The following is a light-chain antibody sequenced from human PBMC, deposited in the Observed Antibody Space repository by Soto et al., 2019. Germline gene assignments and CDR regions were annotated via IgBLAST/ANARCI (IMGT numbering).Light chain of an antibody. CDR1: YSNIETNY. J-gene: IGLJ1*01. CDR2: DNT. CDR3: GTWDSSLSAGV. Sequence: QSVLTQPPSISATPGQKVTIFCSGSYSNIETNYVSWYQQLPGTAPKLLIYDNTERPSGIPDRFSGSKSGSSATLGITGLQTGDEADYYCGTWDSSLSAGVFGTGTKVTVL. V-gene: IGLV1-51*01.